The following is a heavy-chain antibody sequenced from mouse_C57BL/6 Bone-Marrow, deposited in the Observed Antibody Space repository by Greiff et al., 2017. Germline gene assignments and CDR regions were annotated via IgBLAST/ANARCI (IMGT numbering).Heavy chain of an antibody. V-gene: IGHV2-4*01. Sequence: VMLVESGPGLVQPSQSLSITCTVSGFSLTSYGVHWVRQPPGKGLEWLGVIWSGGSTDYTAAFISRLSIRKDYPKTHVFSKMNRLQVDDTAIYYCAKNLGGSYGNHLTNAMDYWGQGTSVTVSS. CDR3: AKNLGGSYGNHLTNAMDY. CDR2: IWSGGST. CDR1: GFSLTSYG. D-gene: IGHD2-10*02. J-gene: IGHJ4*01.